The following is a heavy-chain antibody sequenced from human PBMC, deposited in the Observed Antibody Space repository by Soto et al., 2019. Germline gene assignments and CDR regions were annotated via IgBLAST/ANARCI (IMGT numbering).Heavy chain of an antibody. D-gene: IGHD1-26*01. V-gene: IGHV4-34*01. CDR1: GGSFSGYY. CDR2: INHSGST. Sequence: LSLTCAVYGGSFSGYYWSWIRQPPGKGLEWIGEINHSGSTDYNPSLKSRVTISVDTSKNQFSLKLSSVTAADTAVYYCARGSRSGSLASRSFDPWGQGTLVTVSS. CDR3: ARGSRSGSLASRSFDP. J-gene: IGHJ5*02.